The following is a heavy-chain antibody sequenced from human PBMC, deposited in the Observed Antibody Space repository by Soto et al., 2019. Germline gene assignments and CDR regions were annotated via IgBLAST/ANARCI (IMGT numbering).Heavy chain of an antibody. V-gene: IGHV3-30-3*01. Sequence: GGSLRLSCAASGLTFSSYAMHWVRQAQGKGLEWVAVISYDGSNKYYADSVKGRFTISRDNSKNTLYLQMNSLRAEDTAVYYCARGNYDFWSGYWPDYWGQGTLVTVSS. CDR3: ARGNYDFWSGYWPDY. CDR2: ISYDGSNK. CDR1: GLTFSSYA. J-gene: IGHJ4*02. D-gene: IGHD3-3*01.